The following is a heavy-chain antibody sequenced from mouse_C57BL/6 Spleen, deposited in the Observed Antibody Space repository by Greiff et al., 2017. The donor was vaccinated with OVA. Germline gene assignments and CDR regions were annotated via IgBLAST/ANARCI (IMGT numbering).Heavy chain of an antibody. J-gene: IGHJ3*01. CDR3: ARGYNYDYEGVVY. D-gene: IGHD2-4*01. CDR2: IYPGDGDT. V-gene: IGHV1-80*01. CDR1: GYAFSSYW. Sequence: QVQLQQSGAELVKPGASVKISCKASGYAFSSYWMNWVKQRPGKGLEWIGQIYPGDGDTTYNGKFKGKATLTADKSSSTAYMQLSSLTSEDSAVYFCARGYNYDYEGVVYWGQGTLVTVSA.